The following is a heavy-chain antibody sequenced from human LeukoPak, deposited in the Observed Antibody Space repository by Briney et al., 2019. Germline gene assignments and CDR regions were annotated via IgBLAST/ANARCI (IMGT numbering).Heavy chain of an antibody. CDR2: IYSGTT. D-gene: IGHD2-2*01. Sequence: SETLSLTCTVSGGSISSGGNYWSWIRQHPGKGLEWIGYIYSGTTYFNPSLKSRVTISVDTSKNQFSLKLSSVTAADTAVYYCASEVPAAKGAFDIWGQGTMVTVSS. CDR3: ASEVPAAKGAFDI. V-gene: IGHV4-31*03. J-gene: IGHJ3*02. CDR1: GGSISSGGNY.